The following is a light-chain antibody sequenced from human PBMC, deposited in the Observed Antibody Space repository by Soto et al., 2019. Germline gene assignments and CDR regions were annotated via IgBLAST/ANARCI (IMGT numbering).Light chain of an antibody. CDR3: QQYNNWPWT. J-gene: IGKJ1*01. Sequence: EIVMTQSPVTLSVSPGGRATLSCRASQRISDTLAWYQQKPGQAPRLLIHGASTRAPGFPARFSGSGSGTDFTLTISSLQSEDFAVYYCQQYNNWPWTFGQGTKVEI. V-gene: IGKV3-15*01. CDR2: GAS. CDR1: QRISDT.